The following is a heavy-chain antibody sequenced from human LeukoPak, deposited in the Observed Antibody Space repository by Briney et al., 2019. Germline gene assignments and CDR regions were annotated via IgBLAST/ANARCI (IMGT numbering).Heavy chain of an antibody. CDR3: ARRPAGYYYMDV. V-gene: IGHV4-39*01. J-gene: IGHJ6*03. CDR2: FYYGGSI. Sequence: SETLSLTCNVSGGSLSSSFYYWGWIRHPPEKGLEWIGSFYYGGSIHYNPSLKSRVTISVETSKNELSLKLSSVTAADTAVYYCARRPAGYYYMDVWGKGTTVTVS. CDR1: GGSLSSSFYY.